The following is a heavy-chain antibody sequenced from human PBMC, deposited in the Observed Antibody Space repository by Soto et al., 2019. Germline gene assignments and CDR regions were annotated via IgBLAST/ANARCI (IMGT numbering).Heavy chain of an antibody. J-gene: IGHJ4*01. Sequence: PSETLSLTCGVYGGSFSGYHWSWIRQTPGKGLEWIGQINHSGNVNYNPSIKSRVTLSVDTSKKQFSLRLSSVTAADTAMYYCARALQYCSSASCYGGPQEVNDYWGQGTQVT. CDR1: GGSFSGYH. CDR3: ARALQYCSSASCYGGPQEVNDY. D-gene: IGHD2-2*01. CDR2: INHSGNV. V-gene: IGHV4-34*01.